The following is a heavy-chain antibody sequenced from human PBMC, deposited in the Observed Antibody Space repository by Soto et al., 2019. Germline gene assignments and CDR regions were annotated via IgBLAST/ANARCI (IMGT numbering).Heavy chain of an antibody. D-gene: IGHD1-1*01. CDR1: GYTFTSYD. CDR3: ARGRLERPRYYYYYMDV. J-gene: IGHJ6*03. V-gene: IGHV1-8*01. CDR2: MNPNSGNT. Sequence: GASVKVSCKASGYTFTSYDINWVRQATGQGLEWMGWMNPNSGNTGYAQKFQGRVTMTRNTSISTAYMELSSLRSEDTAVYYCARGRLERPRYYYYYMDVWGKGTTVTVSS.